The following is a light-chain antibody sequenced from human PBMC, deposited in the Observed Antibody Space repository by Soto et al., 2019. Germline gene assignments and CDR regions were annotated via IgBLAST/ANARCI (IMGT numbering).Light chain of an antibody. CDR3: QQTFRTPHT. V-gene: IGKV1-39*01. Sequence: DIQMTRSPASLSASVGDRVSITCRASQTISSYLNWYQQKPGAAPKLLIYSASTLQSGVPSRFSGSGFGTDYTLTISSLQPADFAVYYCQQTFRTPHTFGQGTKLDIE. J-gene: IGKJ2*01. CDR2: SAS. CDR1: QTISSY.